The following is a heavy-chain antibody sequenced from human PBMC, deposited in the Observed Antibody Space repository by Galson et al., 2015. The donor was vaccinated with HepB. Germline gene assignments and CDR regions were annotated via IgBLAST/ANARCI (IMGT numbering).Heavy chain of an antibody. D-gene: IGHD7-27*01. J-gene: IGHJ3*02. Sequence: SLRLSCAASGFTFGSYAMIWVRQAPGKGLEWVSGISGIGGGTYYADSVKGRFTTSRDNSKNTLHLQMNSLRAEDTAVYYCARRRKTPTGGDVFDIWGQGTTVTVSS. V-gene: IGHV3-23*01. CDR3: ARRRKTPTGGDVFDI. CDR2: ISGIGGGT. CDR1: GFTFGSYA.